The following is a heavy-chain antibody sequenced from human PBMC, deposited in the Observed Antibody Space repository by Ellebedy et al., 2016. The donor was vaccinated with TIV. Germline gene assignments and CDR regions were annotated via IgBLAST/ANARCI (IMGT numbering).Heavy chain of an antibody. Sequence: SGPTLVKPTQTLTLTCTFSGFSLYNPGMCVSWVRQPPGKALEWLARINWDDDKYYNTSLRTRLTISKDTSRNQVVLTMTNMDPVDTATYYCARIDYGSGRAFDYWGQGALVTVSS. J-gene: IGHJ4*02. CDR3: ARIDYGSGRAFDY. D-gene: IGHD6-19*01. V-gene: IGHV2-70*11. CDR2: INWDDDK. CDR1: GFSLYNPGMC.